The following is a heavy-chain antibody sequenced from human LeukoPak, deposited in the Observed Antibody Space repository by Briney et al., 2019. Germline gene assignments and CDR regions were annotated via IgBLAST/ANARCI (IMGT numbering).Heavy chain of an antibody. D-gene: IGHD6-13*01. CDR2: IYWNDDK. CDR1: GGSISSGDYY. CDR3: AHSYIGSSSWYKDSHWYFDL. V-gene: IGHV2-5*01. J-gene: IGHJ2*01. Sequence: TLSLTCTVSGGSISSGDYYWNWIRQPPGKALEWLALIYWNDDKRYSPSLKSRLTITKDTSKNQVVLTMTNMDPVDTATYYCAHSYIGSSSWYKDSHWYFDLWGRGTLVTVSS.